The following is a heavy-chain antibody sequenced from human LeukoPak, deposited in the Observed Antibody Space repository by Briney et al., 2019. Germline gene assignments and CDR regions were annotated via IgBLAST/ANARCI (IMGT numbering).Heavy chain of an antibody. CDR1: GGSFSGYY. Sequence: SETLSLTCAVYGGSFSGYYWSWIRQPPGKGLEWIGEINHSGSTNYNPSLKSRVTISVDTSKNQFSLKLSSVTAADTAVYYCATEGGSSGWLPAFDYWGQGTLVTVSS. CDR2: INHSGST. J-gene: IGHJ4*02. V-gene: IGHV4-34*01. CDR3: ATEGGSSGWLPAFDY. D-gene: IGHD6-19*01.